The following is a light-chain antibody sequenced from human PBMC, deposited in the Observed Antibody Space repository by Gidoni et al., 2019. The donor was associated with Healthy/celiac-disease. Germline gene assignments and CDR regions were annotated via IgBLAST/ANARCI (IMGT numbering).Light chain of an antibody. CDR3: QQYGSSPRT. J-gene: IGKJ1*01. V-gene: IGKV3-20*01. Sequence: IVLTQSPGTLSLSPGERATLSCRASQSVRSRYLAWYQQKPGQAPRLLIHGASSRATGIPDRVSGSGSGTDFILSISRLEPEDFAVYYCQQYGSSPRTFGQGTKVEIK. CDR2: GAS. CDR1: QSVRSRY.